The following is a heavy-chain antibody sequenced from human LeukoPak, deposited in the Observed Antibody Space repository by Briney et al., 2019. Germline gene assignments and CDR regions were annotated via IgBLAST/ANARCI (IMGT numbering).Heavy chain of an antibody. D-gene: IGHD2-21*02. CDR2: ISYDGSNK. CDR1: GLIFSSFA. V-gene: IGHV3-30*04. CDR3: ATERAGVVTLQY. Sequence: PGGSLRLSCAASGLIFSSFAIHWVRQSPGKGLEWVAVISYDGSNKYYTDSVKGRFTVSRDNSKNTLYLQMNSLRPEDTSVYYCATERAGVVTLQYWGQGTLVTVSS. J-gene: IGHJ4*02.